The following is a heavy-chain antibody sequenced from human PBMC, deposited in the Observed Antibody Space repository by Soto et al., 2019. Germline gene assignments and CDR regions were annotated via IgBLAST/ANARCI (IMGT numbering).Heavy chain of an antibody. D-gene: IGHD6-13*01. V-gene: IGHV3-23*01. CDR1: GFTFSSYA. J-gene: IGHJ5*02. Sequence: EVQLLESGGGLVQPGGSLRLSCAASGFTFSSYAMSWVRQAPGKGLEWVSAISGSGGSTYYADSVKGRFTISRDNSKNPRYRQMNSLRAEDKAVYYCAKDQSGRSSSWYLRVGGWFDPWGQVTLVTVSS. CDR3: AKDQSGRSSSWYLRVGGWFDP. CDR2: ISGSGGST.